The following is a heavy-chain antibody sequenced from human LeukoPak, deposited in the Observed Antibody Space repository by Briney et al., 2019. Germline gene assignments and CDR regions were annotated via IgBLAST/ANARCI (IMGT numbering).Heavy chain of an antibody. D-gene: IGHD4-17*01. Sequence: NRGESLKISCKGSGYSFTSYWIGWVRQMPGKGLEWRGIIYPGDSDTRYSPSFQGQVTISADKSISTAYPQWSSLKASDTAMYYCARHIPSGGRAVTPDYWGQGTLVTVSS. CDR1: GYSFTSYW. V-gene: IGHV5-51*01. J-gene: IGHJ4*02. CDR3: ARHIPSGGRAVTPDY. CDR2: IYPGDSDT.